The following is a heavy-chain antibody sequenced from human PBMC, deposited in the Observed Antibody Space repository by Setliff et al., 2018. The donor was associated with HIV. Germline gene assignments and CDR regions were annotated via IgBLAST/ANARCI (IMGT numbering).Heavy chain of an antibody. Sequence: GGSLRLSCAASGFTFSDCSMNWVRQAPGKGLEWISYITSTGSTIFYADSVKGRFTISRDNAKNSLYLQMNSLRAEDTAVYYCARASYYYDSSGWVDYWGQGTLVTVS. CDR2: ITSTGSTI. CDR3: ARASYYYDSSGWVDY. V-gene: IGHV3-48*04. D-gene: IGHD3-22*01. CDR1: GFTFSDCS. J-gene: IGHJ4*02.